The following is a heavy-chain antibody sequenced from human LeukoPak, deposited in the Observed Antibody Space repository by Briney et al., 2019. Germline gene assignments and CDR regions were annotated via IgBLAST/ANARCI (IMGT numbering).Heavy chain of an antibody. CDR1: GFTFSSYA. Sequence: PGGSLRLSCVASGFTFSSYAMHWVRQAPGKGLEWVAVISYDGSNKYYADSVKGRFTISRDNSKNTLYLQMNSLRAEDTAVYYCARGEEGWFGEGNWFDPWGQGTLVTVSS. J-gene: IGHJ5*02. D-gene: IGHD3-10*01. V-gene: IGHV3-30-3*01. CDR3: ARGEEGWFGEGNWFDP. CDR2: ISYDGSNK.